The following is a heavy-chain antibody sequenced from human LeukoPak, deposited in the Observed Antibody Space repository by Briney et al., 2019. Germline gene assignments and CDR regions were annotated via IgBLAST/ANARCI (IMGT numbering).Heavy chain of an antibody. CDR2: IRSKANSYAT. CDR3: ATWATYDSSGYYQGYFDY. D-gene: IGHD3-22*01. CDR1: GFTFSSYS. Sequence: GGSLRLSCAASGFTFSSYSMNWVRQAPGKGLEWVGRIRSKANSYATAYAASVKGRFTISRDDSKNTAYLQMNSLKTEDTAEYYCATWATYDSSGYYQGYFDYWGQGTLVTVSS. J-gene: IGHJ4*02. V-gene: IGHV3-73*01.